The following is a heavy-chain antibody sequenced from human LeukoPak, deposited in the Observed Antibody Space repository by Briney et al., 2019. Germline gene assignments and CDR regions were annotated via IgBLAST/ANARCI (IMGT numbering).Heavy chain of an antibody. J-gene: IGHJ4*02. CDR2: INSDGSST. CDR3: ARDRYSSSWRDY. Sequence: PGGSLRLSCAASGFTFSSYWMHWVRQAPGKGLVWVSRINSDGSSTSYADFVKGRFTISRDNAKNTLYLQMNSLRAEDTAVYYCARDRYSSSWRDYWGQGTLVTVSS. CDR1: GFTFSSYW. V-gene: IGHV3-74*01. D-gene: IGHD6-13*01.